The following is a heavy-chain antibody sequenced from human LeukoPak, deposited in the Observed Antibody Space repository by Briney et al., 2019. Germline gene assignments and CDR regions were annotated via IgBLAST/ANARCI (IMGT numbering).Heavy chain of an antibody. Sequence: GGSLRLSCAASGFTFTSYSMNWVRQAPGQGLEWVSYISSSTSTIYYADSVKGRFTISRDNAKNSLYLQMNSLRDEDTAVYYCARDLSGYYGKFDYWGQGTLVTVSS. CDR3: ARDLSGYYGKFDY. D-gene: IGHD3-22*01. V-gene: IGHV3-48*02. CDR1: GFTFTSYS. CDR2: ISSSTSTI. J-gene: IGHJ4*02.